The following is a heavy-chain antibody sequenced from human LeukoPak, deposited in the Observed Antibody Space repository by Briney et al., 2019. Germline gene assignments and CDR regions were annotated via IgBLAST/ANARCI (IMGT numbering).Heavy chain of an antibody. Sequence: SETLSLTRTVSGASISSYFWSWIRQPPGKGLEWIGYIHYSGDTNYNPSLKSRVTISVDTSKNQFSLRLTSVTAADTAVYYCARAPDYGGNLDYWGQGTLVTVSS. CDR1: GASISSYF. CDR3: ARAPDYGGNLDY. V-gene: IGHV4-59*01. CDR2: IHYSGDT. J-gene: IGHJ4*02. D-gene: IGHD4-23*01.